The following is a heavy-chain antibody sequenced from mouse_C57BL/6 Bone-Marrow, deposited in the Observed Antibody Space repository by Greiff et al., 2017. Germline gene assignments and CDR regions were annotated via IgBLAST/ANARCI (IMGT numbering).Heavy chain of an antibody. CDR2: INPNNGGT. J-gene: IGHJ4*01. V-gene: IGHV1-26*01. D-gene: IGHD1-1*01. CDR3: SVRGLRSAMDY. CDR1: GYKFTDYY. Sequence: VQLQQSGPELVKPGASVKISCKASGYKFTDYYMNWVKQSHGKSLEWIGDINPNNGGTSYNQKFKGKATLTVDKSSSTAYMELRSLTSEDSAVYYGSVRGLRSAMDYWGQGTAVTVSS.